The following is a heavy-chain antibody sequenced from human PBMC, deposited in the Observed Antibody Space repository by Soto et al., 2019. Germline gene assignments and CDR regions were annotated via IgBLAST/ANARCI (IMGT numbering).Heavy chain of an antibody. CDR3: AREGLYGDPHNLGY. D-gene: IGHD4-17*01. J-gene: IGHJ4*02. CDR1: GGSFSGYY. Sequence: QVQLQQWGAGLLKPSETLSLTCAVYGGSFSGYYWSWIRQPPGKGLEWIGEINHSGSTNYNPSLTSGVTISVDTSKNQFPLKLSSVTAADTAVYYCAREGLYGDPHNLGYWGQGTLVTVSS. V-gene: IGHV4-34*01. CDR2: INHSGST.